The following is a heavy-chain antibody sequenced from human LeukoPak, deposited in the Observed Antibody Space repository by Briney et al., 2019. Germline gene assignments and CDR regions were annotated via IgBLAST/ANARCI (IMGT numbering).Heavy chain of an antibody. Sequence: GGSLRLSCVASGFTFSSYSMNWVRQAPGKGVEWVSYISSSSSTIYYADSMKGRFTISRDNAKNSLYLQMNSLRAEDTAVYYCARSLPNYYDSSGSHAFDIWGQGTMVTVSS. D-gene: IGHD3-22*01. CDR2: ISSSSSTI. J-gene: IGHJ3*02. CDR1: GFTFSSYS. V-gene: IGHV3-48*01. CDR3: ARSLPNYYDSSGSHAFDI.